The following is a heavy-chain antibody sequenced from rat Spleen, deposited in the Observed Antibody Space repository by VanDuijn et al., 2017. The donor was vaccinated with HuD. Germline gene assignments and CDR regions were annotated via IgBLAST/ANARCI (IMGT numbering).Heavy chain of an antibody. CDR2: ITYDGSGT. J-gene: IGHJ2*01. D-gene: IGHD1-11*01. Sequence: EVQLVESGGGLVQPGRSMKLSCAASGFTFNNYYMAWVRQAPTKGLEWVASITYDGSGTSYRDSVKGRFTISKDDAENTLYLQMDSLGSEDTATYYCARRHYGYTDYFDYWGQGVMVTVSS. CDR3: ARRHYGYTDYFDY. V-gene: IGHV5-25*01. CDR1: GFTFNNYY.